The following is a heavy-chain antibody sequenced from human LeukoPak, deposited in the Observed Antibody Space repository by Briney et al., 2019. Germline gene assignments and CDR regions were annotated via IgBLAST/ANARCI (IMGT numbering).Heavy chain of an antibody. CDR2: IYYSGST. CDR3: AGAKWELPNTWFDP. V-gene: IGHV4-59*01. D-gene: IGHD1-26*01. Sequence: SETLSLTCTVSGVSISSYYWSWIRQPPGKGLEWIGYIYYSGSTNYNPSLKSRVTISVDTSKNQFSLKLSSVTAADTAVYYCAGAKWELPNTWFDPWGQGTLVTVSS. J-gene: IGHJ5*02. CDR1: GVSISSYY.